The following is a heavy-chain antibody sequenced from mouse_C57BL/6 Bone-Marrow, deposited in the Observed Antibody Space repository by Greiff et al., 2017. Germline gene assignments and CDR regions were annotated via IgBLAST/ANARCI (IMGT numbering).Heavy chain of an antibody. J-gene: IGHJ3*01. Sequence: EVQLQQSGPELVQPGASVKISCKASGYSFTGYYMNWVKQSPEKSLEWIGEINPSTGGTTYNQKFKAKATLTVDKSSSTAYMQLKSLTSEDAAVYYCARKNWLRWFAYGGQGTLVTVSA. CDR2: INPSTGGT. CDR1: GYSFTGYY. CDR3: ARKNWLRWFAY. D-gene: IGHD2-2*01. V-gene: IGHV1-42*01.